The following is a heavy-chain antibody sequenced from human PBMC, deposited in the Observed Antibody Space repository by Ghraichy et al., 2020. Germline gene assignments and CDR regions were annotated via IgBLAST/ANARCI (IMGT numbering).Heavy chain of an antibody. Sequence: GGSLRLSCAASGFTFSNYAMSWVRQRPGKGLEWVSAISGSGSGVTTYYAESVKGRFTISRDNSKNTLDMQMNSLRAEDTAVYYCATWELLDYWGQGTLVTVSS. D-gene: IGHD1-26*01. CDR3: ATWELLDY. CDR1: GFTFSNYA. J-gene: IGHJ4*02. V-gene: IGHV3-23*01. CDR2: ISGSGSGVTT.